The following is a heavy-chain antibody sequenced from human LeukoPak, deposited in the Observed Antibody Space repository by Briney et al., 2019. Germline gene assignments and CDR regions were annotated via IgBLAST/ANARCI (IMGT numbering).Heavy chain of an antibody. CDR1: GGSISSSSYY. Sequence: SETLSLTCIVPGGSISSSSYYWAWIRQSPGKGLEWIGTFSSVGSAYYNPSLASRVSISKDTPDNQLSLRLYSVTAADTAVYYCARKQTGTMSDVWGQGTQVTVSS. V-gene: IGHV4-39*07. CDR2: FSSVGSA. CDR3: ARKQTGTMSDV. J-gene: IGHJ4*02. D-gene: IGHD1-7*01.